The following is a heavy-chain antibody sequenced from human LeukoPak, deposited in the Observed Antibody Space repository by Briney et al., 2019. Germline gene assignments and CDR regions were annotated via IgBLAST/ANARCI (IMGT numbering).Heavy chain of an antibody. CDR3: AKDRGSGGWPNYYYYGMDV. CDR2: ICSGGST. J-gene: IGHJ6*02. V-gene: IGHV3-53*05. Sequence: GGSLRLSCAASGFTVSSNYMSWVRQAPGKGLEWVSVICSGGSTYYADSVRGRFTISRDNSKNTLYLQMNSPRAEDTAVYYCAKDRGSGGWPNYYYYGMDVWGQGTTVTVSS. D-gene: IGHD3-10*01. CDR1: GFTVSSNY.